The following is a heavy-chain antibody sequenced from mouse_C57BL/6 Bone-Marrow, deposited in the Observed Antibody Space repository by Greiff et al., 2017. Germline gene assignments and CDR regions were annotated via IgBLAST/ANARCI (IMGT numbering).Heavy chain of an antibody. CDR3: ARGSAGAMDY. D-gene: IGHD1-1*02. J-gene: IGHJ4*01. CDR2: IWWDDDK. V-gene: IGHV8-8*01. Sequence: QVTLKVSGPGILQPSQTLSLTCSFSGFSLRTFGMGVGWIRQPSGKGLEWLAHIWWDDDKYYNPALKSRLTISKDTTKNLVFLKIANVDTAGTATYYCARGSAGAMDYWGQGTSVTVSS. CDR1: GFSLRTFGMG.